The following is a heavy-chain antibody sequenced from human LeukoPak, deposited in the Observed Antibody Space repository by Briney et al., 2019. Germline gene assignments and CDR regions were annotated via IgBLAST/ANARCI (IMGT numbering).Heavy chain of an antibody. V-gene: IGHV4-30-4*07. CDR2: IYYSGST. J-gene: IGHJ5*02. Sequence: SQTLSLTCAVSGGSISSGGYSWSWIRQPPGKGLEWIGYIYYSGSTYYNPSLKSRVTISVDTSKNQFSLKLSSVTAADTAVYYCARDMSTTIPHLRRFDPWGQGTLVTVSS. D-gene: IGHD4-17*01. CDR3: ARDMSTTIPHLRRFDP. CDR1: GGSISSGGYS.